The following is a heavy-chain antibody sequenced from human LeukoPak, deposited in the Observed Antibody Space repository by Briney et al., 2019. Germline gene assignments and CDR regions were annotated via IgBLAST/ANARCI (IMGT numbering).Heavy chain of an antibody. CDR3: AGGNLSPVSIDY. V-gene: IGHV1-69*13. D-gene: IGHD4-23*01. J-gene: IGHJ4*02. Sequence: ASVKVSCKASVGTFSSYAISWVRQAPGQGLEWMGGIIPIFGTANYAQKFQGRVTITADESTSTAYMELSSLRSEDTAVYYCAGGNLSPVSIDYWGQGTLVTVSS. CDR1: VGTFSSYA. CDR2: IIPIFGTA.